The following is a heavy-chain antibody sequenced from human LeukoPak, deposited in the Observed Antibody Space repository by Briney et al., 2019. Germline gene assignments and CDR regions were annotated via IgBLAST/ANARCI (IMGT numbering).Heavy chain of an antibody. CDR3: ARGDTAMVVSWY. CDR2: ISTSSSYI. CDR1: GFTFNTYS. V-gene: IGHV3-21*01. J-gene: IGHJ4*02. Sequence: GGSLRLSCAASGFTFNTYSMSWVRQAPGKGLEWVSSISTSSSYIYSADSVKGRFTTSRDNAKNSLYLQMNSLRAEDTAVYYCARGDTAMVVSWYWGQGTLVTVSS. D-gene: IGHD5-18*01.